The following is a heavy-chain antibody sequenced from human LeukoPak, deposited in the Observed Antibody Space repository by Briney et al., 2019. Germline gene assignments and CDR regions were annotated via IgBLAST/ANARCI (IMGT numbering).Heavy chain of an antibody. CDR1: GFTFSDYA. CDR2: SSGSGGST. CDR3: AKLQHTGYDLARGFDY. Sequence: GGSLRLSCAASGFTFSDYAISWVRQAPGKGLEWVSASSGSGGSTYYADSVKGRFTISRDNSKNTLYLQMNSLRAEDTALYYCAKLQHTGYDLARGFDYWGQGTLVTVSS. V-gene: IGHV3-23*01. J-gene: IGHJ4*02. D-gene: IGHD5-12*01.